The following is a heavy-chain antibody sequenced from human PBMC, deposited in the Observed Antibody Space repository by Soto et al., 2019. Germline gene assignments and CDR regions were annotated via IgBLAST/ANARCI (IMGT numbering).Heavy chain of an antibody. D-gene: IGHD2-2*01. J-gene: IGHJ4*02. Sequence: EVQLVQSGAEVKKPGESLKISCKGSGYSFTSYWIGWVRQMPGKGLEWMGIIYPGDSDTRYSPSFQGQVTISADKSISTAYLQRSSLTASATAMYYCARRGYCSITSCQAGLEFDYWGQGTLVTVSS. V-gene: IGHV5-51*03. CDR1: GYSFTSYW. CDR2: IYPGDSDT. CDR3: ARRGYCSITSCQAGLEFDY.